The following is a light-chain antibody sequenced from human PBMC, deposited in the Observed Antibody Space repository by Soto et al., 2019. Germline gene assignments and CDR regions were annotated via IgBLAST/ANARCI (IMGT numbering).Light chain of an antibody. J-gene: IGKJ5*01. CDR2: GES. CDR3: QQYDSSPIT. CDR1: QSVSSY. Sequence: VLTQSPATRSLSAGERGNLSCRASQSVSSYLAWYQQKPGQAPRLLIYGESSRATGIPDRFSGSGSGTDLTLTISSLEPEDFAVYYCQQYDSSPITXGQGTRLDIK. V-gene: IGKV3-20*01.